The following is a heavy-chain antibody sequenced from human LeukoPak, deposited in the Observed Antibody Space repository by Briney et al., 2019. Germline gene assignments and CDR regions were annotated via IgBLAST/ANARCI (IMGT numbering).Heavy chain of an antibody. V-gene: IGHV1-2*02. J-gene: IGHJ4*02. Sequence: ASVKVSCKASGYTFTDYNIRWVRQAPGQGLEWMGWISRNSGGTNYAQKFQGRVTMTRDTSITTAYMELSRLRSDDTAMYYCTVWFGELTHWGQGTLVTVSS. D-gene: IGHD3-10*01. CDR3: TVWFGELTH. CDR1: GYTFTDYN. CDR2: ISRNSGGT.